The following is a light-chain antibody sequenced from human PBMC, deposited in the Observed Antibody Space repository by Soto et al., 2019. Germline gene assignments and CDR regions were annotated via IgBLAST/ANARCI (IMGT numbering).Light chain of an antibody. CDR2: EVI. CDR3: SSYTSSSIL. Sequence: QSALTQPASVSGSPGQSITISCTGTSSDVGGYNYVSWFQQYAGKAPKLMIYEVINRPSGVSSRFSSSKSGNTASLTISGLQAEDEADYYCSSYTSSSILFGTGTKLTVL. CDR1: SSDVGGYNY. V-gene: IGLV2-14*01. J-gene: IGLJ1*01.